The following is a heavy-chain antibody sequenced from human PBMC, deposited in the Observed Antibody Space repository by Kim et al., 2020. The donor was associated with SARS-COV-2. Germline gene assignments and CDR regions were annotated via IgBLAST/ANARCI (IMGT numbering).Heavy chain of an antibody. D-gene: IGHD6-19*01. CDR2: IRSKAYGGTT. Sequence: GGSLRLSCTASGFTFGDYAMSWVRQAPGKGLEWVGFIRSKAYGGTTEYAASVKGRFTISRDDSKSIAYLQMNSLKTEDTAVYYCTRTTKSSYSSGWYSDYWGQGTLVTVSS. J-gene: IGHJ4*02. V-gene: IGHV3-49*04. CDR3: TRTTKSSYSSGWYSDY. CDR1: GFTFGDYA.